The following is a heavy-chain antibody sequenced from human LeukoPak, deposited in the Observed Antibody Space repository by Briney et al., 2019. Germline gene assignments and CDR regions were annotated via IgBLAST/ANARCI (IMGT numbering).Heavy chain of an antibody. Sequence: GGSLRLSCTASGFYFSGHWMHWARQLPGKGLVWVSRISPTGSTTSYADSVKGRFTVSRDNAKNTLYLQVNNLRAEDTAVYYCARGPNSNWSGLDFWGQGTLLTVSS. CDR3: ARGPNSNWSGLDF. CDR1: GFYFSGHW. V-gene: IGHV3-74*01. CDR2: ISPTGSTT. J-gene: IGHJ4*02. D-gene: IGHD6-6*01.